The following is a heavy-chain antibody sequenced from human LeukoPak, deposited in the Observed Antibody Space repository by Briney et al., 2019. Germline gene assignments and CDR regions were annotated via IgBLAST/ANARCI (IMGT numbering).Heavy chain of an antibody. J-gene: IGHJ4*02. V-gene: IGHV4-39*01. D-gene: IGHD5-24*01. CDR3: ARRRDSYNTFDY. Sequence: SETLSLTCTVSGGSISSSSYYWGWIRQPPGKGLEWIGSIYYSGSTYYNPSLKSRVTISVDTSKNQFSLKLSSVTAADTAVYYCARRRDSYNTFDYWGQGTLVTVSS. CDR1: GGSISSSSYY. CDR2: IYYSGST.